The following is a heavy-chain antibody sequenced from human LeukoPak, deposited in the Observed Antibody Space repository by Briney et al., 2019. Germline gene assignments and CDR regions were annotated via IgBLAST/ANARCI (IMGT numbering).Heavy chain of an antibody. CDR1: GGSISSSSYC. V-gene: IGHV4-39*01. J-gene: IGHJ4*02. D-gene: IGHD3-9*01. CDR2: IYYSGTT. CDR3: ARGPNYDILTGYYEGYFDY. Sequence: SETLSLTCTVSGGSISSSSYCWGWIRQPPGKGLEWIGSIYYSGTTYYNPSLKSRVTISVDTSKNQFSLKLSSVTAADTAVYYCARGPNYDILTGYYEGYFDYWGQGTLVTVSS.